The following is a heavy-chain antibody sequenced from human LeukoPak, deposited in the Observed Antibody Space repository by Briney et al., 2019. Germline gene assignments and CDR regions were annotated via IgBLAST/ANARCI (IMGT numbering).Heavy chain of an antibody. J-gene: IGHJ4*02. CDR1: GYNFANFW. V-gene: IGHV5-51*01. CDR3: ARRAYSGSGSSDY. CDR2: IHPTDSQT. D-gene: IGHD3-10*01. Sequence: GESLKISCYDSGYNFANFWIGWVRQMPGKGLEWMGIIHPTDSQTLYSPSFQGQVTISVDRSINTAYLQWSSLKASDTAMYYCARRAYSGSGSSDYSGQGTLVTVSS.